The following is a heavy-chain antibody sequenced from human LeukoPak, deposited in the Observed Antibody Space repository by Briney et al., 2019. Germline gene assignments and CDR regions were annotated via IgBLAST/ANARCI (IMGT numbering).Heavy chain of an antibody. V-gene: IGHV4-34*01. CDR2: INHSGST. CDR3: ARGRITIPSAVFDY. D-gene: IGHD3-3*01. Sequence: PSETLSLTCAVYGGSFSGYYWSWIRQPPGQGLEWIGEINHSGSTNYNPSLKSRVTISVDTSKNQFSLKLSSVTAADTAVYYCARGRITIPSAVFDYWGQGTLVTVSS. CDR1: GGSFSGYY. J-gene: IGHJ4*02.